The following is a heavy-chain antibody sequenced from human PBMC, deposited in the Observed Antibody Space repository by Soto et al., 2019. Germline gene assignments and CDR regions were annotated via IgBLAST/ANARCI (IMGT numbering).Heavy chain of an antibody. J-gene: IGHJ4*02. V-gene: IGHV3-23*01. Sequence: EVQLLESGGGLVQPGGSLRLSCAASGFTFSSCGMSWVRQAPGKGLEWVSAISGSGDSTYYADSVKGRFTISRDNSKNTVYVQMNSLRAEDTAVYYCAKDHDFGSAIDYWGQGTLVTVSS. D-gene: IGHD3-3*01. CDR3: AKDHDFGSAIDY. CDR1: GFTFSSCG. CDR2: ISGSGDST.